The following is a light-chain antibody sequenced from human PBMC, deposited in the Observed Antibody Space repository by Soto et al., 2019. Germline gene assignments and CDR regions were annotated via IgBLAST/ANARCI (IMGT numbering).Light chain of an antibody. CDR1: QSISSD. J-gene: IGKJ2*01. CDR2: RAS. CDR3: QQYNNWPPYT. V-gene: IGKV3-15*01. Sequence: EIVMTQSPATLSVSPGDRVTLSCRASQSISSDLVWYQQKPGQAPRLLIYRASIRATGIPARFSGSGSGTDFPLTIASLQSEDFAVYYCQQYNNWPPYTFGQGTKLEIK.